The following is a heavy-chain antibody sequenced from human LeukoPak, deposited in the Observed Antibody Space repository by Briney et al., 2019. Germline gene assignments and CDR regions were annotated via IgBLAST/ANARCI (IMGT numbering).Heavy chain of an antibody. D-gene: IGHD3-22*01. CDR3: ARDYYDSSSFYLSYDY. CDR2: VTSSSNSK. Sequence: PGESLRLSCAASGFTFNIYTMDWVRQAPGKGLEWVSSVTSSSNSKHYADALRGRFTTSRDNAKNSLYLQMNSLRAEDTAVYYCARDYYDSSSFYLSYDYWGQGTLVTVSS. V-gene: IGHV3-21*01. CDR1: GFTFNIYT. J-gene: IGHJ4*02.